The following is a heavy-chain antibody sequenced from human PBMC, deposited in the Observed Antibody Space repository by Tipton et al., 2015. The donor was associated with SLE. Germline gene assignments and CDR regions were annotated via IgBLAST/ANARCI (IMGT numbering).Heavy chain of an antibody. J-gene: IGHJ4*02. V-gene: IGHV4-59*12. CDR3: ARVGVVTPFDY. CDR1: GGSISSYY. Sequence: LRLSCTVSGGSISSYYWSWIRQPPGKGLEWIGYIYYSGSTNYNPSLKSRVTISVDTSKNQFSLKLSSVTAADRAVYYCARVGVVTPFDYWGQGTLVTVSS. D-gene: IGHD4-23*01. CDR2: IYYSGST.